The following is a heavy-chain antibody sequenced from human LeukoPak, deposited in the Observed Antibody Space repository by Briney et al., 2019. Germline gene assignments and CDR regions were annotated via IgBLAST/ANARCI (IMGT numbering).Heavy chain of an antibody. V-gene: IGHV3-23*01. D-gene: IGHD3-22*01. CDR3: AKEDSSGHYYVDY. CDR1: GFTFSSYA. J-gene: IGHJ4*02. CDR2: ISGSGAGT. Sequence: GGSLRLSCAASGFTFSSYAMSWVRQAPGKGRGWVSAISGSGAGTYYADSVKGRFSISRDNSKNTLYLQMNGLRAEDTAVYYCAKEDSSGHYYVDYWGQGTLVTVSS.